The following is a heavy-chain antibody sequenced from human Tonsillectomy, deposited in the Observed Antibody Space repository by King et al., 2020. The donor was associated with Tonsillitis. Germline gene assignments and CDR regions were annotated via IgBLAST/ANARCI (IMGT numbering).Heavy chain of an antibody. D-gene: IGHD2-21*02. CDR1: GFTFSRYG. Sequence: QLVQSGGGVVHPGRSLRLSCAASGFTFSRYGMHWVRQAPGQGLEWVAVISYGGSEKYYVDSVKGRFTISRDNSKNTLYLQMNSLRPEDTAVYYCAKDVSDNDFNYGWDVWGQGTTVTVSS. CDR2: ISYGGSEK. CDR3: AKDVSDNDFNYGWDV. J-gene: IGHJ6*02. V-gene: IGHV3-30*18.